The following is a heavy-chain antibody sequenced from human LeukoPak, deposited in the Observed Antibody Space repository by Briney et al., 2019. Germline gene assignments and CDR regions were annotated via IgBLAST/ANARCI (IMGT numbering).Heavy chain of an antibody. CDR2: IIPIFGTA. J-gene: IGHJ5*02. V-gene: IGHV1-69*05. CDR1: GGTFSSYA. CDR3: ARNGPTKVYGNYSSSFDP. D-gene: IGHD4-11*01. Sequence: GASVTVSCTASGGTFSSYAISWVRQAPGQGLEWMGGIIPIFGTANYAQKFQGRVTITTDESTSTAYMELSSLRSEDTAVYYCARNGPTKVYGNYSSSFDPWGQGTLVTVSS.